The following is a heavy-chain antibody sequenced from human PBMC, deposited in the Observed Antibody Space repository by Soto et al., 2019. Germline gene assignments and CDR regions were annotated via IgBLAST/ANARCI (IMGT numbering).Heavy chain of an antibody. CDR2: TYYRSKWYN. D-gene: IGHD6-6*01. Sequence: SQTLSLTCAISGDSVSSNSGAWNWIRQSPSRGLEWLGRTYYRSKWYNDYAVSVNSRITINPDTPKNPFSLQLTSVPPEDTAVYYCARVRYTSSFLTYYGMDVWGQGTTVTVS. V-gene: IGHV6-1*01. CDR3: ARVRYTSSFLTYYGMDV. CDR1: GDSVSSNSGA. J-gene: IGHJ6*02.